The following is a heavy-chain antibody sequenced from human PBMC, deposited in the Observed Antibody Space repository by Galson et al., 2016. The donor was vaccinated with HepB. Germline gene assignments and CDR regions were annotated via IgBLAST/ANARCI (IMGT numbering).Heavy chain of an antibody. CDR3: AKYPYYYGSGIDLSFDY. V-gene: IGHV3-30*18. Sequence: SLRLSCAASGFRFSSYGMHWVRQASGKGLEWVAVILYDGSKKYYADPVKGRFTISRDPSKNTLYLQMNSLRAEDTAVYYCAKYPYYYGSGIDLSFDYWGQGTLVTVSS. CDR1: GFRFSSYG. D-gene: IGHD3-10*01. J-gene: IGHJ4*02. CDR2: ILYDGSKK.